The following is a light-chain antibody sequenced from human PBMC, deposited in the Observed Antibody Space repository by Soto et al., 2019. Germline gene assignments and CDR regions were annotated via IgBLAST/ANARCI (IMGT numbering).Light chain of an antibody. CDR2: DNN. CDR1: GSNIGSNS. J-gene: IGLJ2*01. CDR3: GTWESYLSVAV. Sequence: QSVLTQPPSVSAAPGQTVTISCSGSGSNIGSNSVFWYQHVPGTAPKLLLYDNNKRPSGIPDRFFGSKSGTSATLGITGLQTADEADYYCGTWESYLSVAVFGGGTKVTVL. V-gene: IGLV1-51*01.